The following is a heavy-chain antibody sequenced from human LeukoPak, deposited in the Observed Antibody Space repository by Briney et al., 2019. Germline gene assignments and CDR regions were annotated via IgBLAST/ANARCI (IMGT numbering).Heavy chain of an antibody. J-gene: IGHJ4*02. Sequence: SETLSLTCAVYGGSFSGYYWSWIRQPPGKGLEWIGYIYYSGSTNYNPSLKSRVTISVDTSKNQFSLKLSSVTAADTAVYYCATLAYSSGWYYNDYWGQGTLVTASS. D-gene: IGHD6-19*01. V-gene: IGHV4-59*01. CDR1: GGSFSGYY. CDR3: ATLAYSSGWYYNDY. CDR2: IYYSGST.